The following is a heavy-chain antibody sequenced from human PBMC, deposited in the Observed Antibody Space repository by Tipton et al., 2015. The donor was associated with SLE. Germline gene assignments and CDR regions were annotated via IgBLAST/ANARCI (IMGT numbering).Heavy chain of an antibody. Sequence: SLRLSCAASGFTVSSNYMSWVRQAPGKGLEWVSVIYSGGSTYYADSVKGRFTISRDNSKNTLYLQMNSLRAEDTAVYYCAKDMIVVASPFDYWGQGTLVTVSS. CDR3: AKDMIVVASPFDY. D-gene: IGHD3-22*01. J-gene: IGHJ4*02. CDR1: GFTVSSNY. V-gene: IGHV3-66*02. CDR2: IYSGGST.